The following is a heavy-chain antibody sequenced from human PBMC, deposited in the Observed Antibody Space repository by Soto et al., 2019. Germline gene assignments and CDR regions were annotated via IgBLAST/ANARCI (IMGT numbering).Heavy chain of an antibody. Sequence: GESLKISCKGSGYSFTSYWIGWVRQMPGKGLEWMGIIYPGDSDTRYSPSFQGQVTISADKSISTAYLQWSSLKASDTAMYYYARRQYYGSGSYYNLAPCFDIWGQGTMVTVSS. J-gene: IGHJ3*02. CDR3: ARRQYYGSGSYYNLAPCFDI. D-gene: IGHD3-10*01. V-gene: IGHV5-51*01. CDR2: IYPGDSDT. CDR1: GYSFTSYW.